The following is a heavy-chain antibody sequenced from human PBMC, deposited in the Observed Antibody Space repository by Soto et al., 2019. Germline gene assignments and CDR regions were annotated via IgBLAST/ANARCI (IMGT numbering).Heavy chain of an antibody. J-gene: IGHJ4*02. D-gene: IGHD1-26*01. CDR3: ARDSLLRRGYFDY. CDR1: GFTVSSHY. Sequence: EVQLVESGGGLIQPGGSLRLSCAASGFTVSSHYMSWVRQAPGKGLEWVSVIYSGGSTYYADSVKGRFTISRDNSKNTLYLQMNSLRAEDTAVYYCARDSLLRRGYFDYWGQGTLVTVSS. V-gene: IGHV3-53*01. CDR2: IYSGGST.